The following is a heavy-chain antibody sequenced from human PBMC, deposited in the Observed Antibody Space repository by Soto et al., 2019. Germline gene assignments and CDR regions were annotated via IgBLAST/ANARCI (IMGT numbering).Heavy chain of an antibody. D-gene: IGHD1-26*01. CDR3: ARHGGSYSFDY. CDR2: NSYSGST. V-gene: IGHV4-59*08. J-gene: IGHJ4*02. Sequence: SETLSLTCTVTGGSTSSYYWSWLRQPPGKGLEWVGYNSYSGSTDYNPSLKSRVTISVDTSKNQFSLKLSSATAADTAVYYCARHGGSYSFDYWGQGTPVTVSS. CDR1: GGSTSSYY.